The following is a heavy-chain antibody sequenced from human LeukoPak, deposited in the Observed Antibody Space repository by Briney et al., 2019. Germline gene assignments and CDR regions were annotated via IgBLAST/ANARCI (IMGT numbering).Heavy chain of an antibody. Sequence: PSETLSLTCAVSGGSVSSGSYYWSWIRQPPGKGLEWIGYIYYSGSTNYNPSLKSRVTISVDTSKNRFSLKLSSVTAADTAVYYCARHYSSGFDYWGQGTLVTVSS. CDR1: GGSVSSGSYY. D-gene: IGHD6-19*01. CDR2: IYYSGST. J-gene: IGHJ4*02. V-gene: IGHV4-61*03. CDR3: ARHYSSGFDY.